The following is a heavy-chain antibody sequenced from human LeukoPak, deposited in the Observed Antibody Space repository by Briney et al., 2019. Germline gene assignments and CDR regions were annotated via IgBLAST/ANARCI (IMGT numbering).Heavy chain of an antibody. Sequence: GASVKVSCKASGYSFTSNYIHWVRQAPGQGLEWMGMIYPRDGSTSYAQKFQGRVTVTRDTSTSTAYMELSSLRSEDTAVYYCARDRRVGFGELPTDYWGQGTLVTVSS. J-gene: IGHJ4*02. CDR2: IYPRDGST. D-gene: IGHD3-10*01. V-gene: IGHV1-46*01. CDR1: GYSFTSNY. CDR3: ARDRRVGFGELPTDY.